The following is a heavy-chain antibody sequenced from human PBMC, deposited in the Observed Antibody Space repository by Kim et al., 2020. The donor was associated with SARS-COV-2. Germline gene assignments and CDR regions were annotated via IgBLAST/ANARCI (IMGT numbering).Heavy chain of an antibody. Sequence: SETLSLTCTVSGGSISSSSYYWGWIRQPPGKGLEWIGSIYYSGCTSYNPSLKSPVTISVDTSKNPFSLKLSTVTAADTAVYYCARHWRQWLDTTLSYFDYWGQGTLVTVSS. D-gene: IGHD6-19*01. CDR2: IYYSGCT. CDR1: GGSISSSSYY. V-gene: IGHV4-39*01. J-gene: IGHJ4*02. CDR3: ARHWRQWLDTTLSYFDY.